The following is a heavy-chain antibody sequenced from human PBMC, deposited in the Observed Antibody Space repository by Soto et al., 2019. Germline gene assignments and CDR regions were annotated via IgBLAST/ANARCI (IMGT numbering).Heavy chain of an antibody. J-gene: IGHJ4*02. CDR2: IFSTGST. V-gene: IGHV4-39*01. D-gene: IGHD6-19*01. Sequence: SETLSLTCTLSGGSFSSGSYYWDWIRQPPGKGLEWIGGIFSTGSTYYSPSLQSRATMSAEKSKNQFSLKLKSVTAADTAVYYCARRNTVYRQWLAMYYFDSWGQGTLVTVSS. CDR3: ARRNTVYRQWLAMYYFDS. CDR1: GGSFSSGSYY.